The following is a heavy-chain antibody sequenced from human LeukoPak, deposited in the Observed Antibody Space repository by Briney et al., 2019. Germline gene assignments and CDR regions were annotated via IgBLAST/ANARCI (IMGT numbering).Heavy chain of an antibody. CDR3: ARDRQQLGTFDY. Sequence: PGGSLRLSCAASGFTLSTYSMNWVRQAPGKGLEWVSSISSSSSYIYYADSVKGRFTISRDNAKNSLYLQMNSLRAEDTAVYYCARDRQQLGTFDYWGQGTLVTVSS. J-gene: IGHJ4*02. D-gene: IGHD6-13*01. CDR2: ISSSSSYI. CDR1: GFTLSTYS. V-gene: IGHV3-21*01.